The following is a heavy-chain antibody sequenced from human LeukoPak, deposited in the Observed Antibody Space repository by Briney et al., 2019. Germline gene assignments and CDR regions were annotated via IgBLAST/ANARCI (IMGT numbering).Heavy chain of an antibody. D-gene: IGHD1-26*01. J-gene: IGHJ4*02. V-gene: IGHV3-74*01. CDR3: ARATGSYYSLGY. CDR1: GFTFSSYW. Sequence: GGSLRLSCAASGFTFSSYWMHWVRHAPGKGLVWVSRINSDGSSTSYADSVKGRFTVSRDNAKNTLYLQMNSLRAEDTAVYYCARATGSYYSLGYWGQGTLVTVSS. CDR2: INSDGSST.